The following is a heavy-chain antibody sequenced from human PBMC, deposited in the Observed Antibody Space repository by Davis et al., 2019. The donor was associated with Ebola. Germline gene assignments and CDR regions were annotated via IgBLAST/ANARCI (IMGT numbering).Heavy chain of an antibody. D-gene: IGHD3-9*01. CDR2: IRNKAYGGTT. CDR1: GFNFGDYG. J-gene: IGHJ4*02. CDR3: TRVFLAMTGYYISYYFDY. V-gene: IGHV3-49*04. Sequence: GESLKISCVGSGFNFGDYGMTWVRQSPGKGLEWVGVIRNKAYGGTTEYAASVKDRFTISRDDSKSIAYLQVNSLKTEDTAVYYCTRVFLAMTGYYISYYFDYWGQGTMVTVSS.